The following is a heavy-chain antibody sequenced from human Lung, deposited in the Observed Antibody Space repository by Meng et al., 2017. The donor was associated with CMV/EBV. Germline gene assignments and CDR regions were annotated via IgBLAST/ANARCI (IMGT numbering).Heavy chain of an antibody. Sequence: KASNYTFGAYGISWVRQAPGQGLEWMGWISVYSGKTTYVQKFQDRVTMTTDTSTSTAYMELRSLRSDDTAMYYCVRGSKMSGWHYFDYWGQGTLVTVSS. J-gene: IGHJ4*02. CDR3: VRGSKMSGWHYFDY. V-gene: IGHV1-18*01. CDR2: ISVYSGKT. D-gene: IGHD6-19*01. CDR1: NYTFGAYG.